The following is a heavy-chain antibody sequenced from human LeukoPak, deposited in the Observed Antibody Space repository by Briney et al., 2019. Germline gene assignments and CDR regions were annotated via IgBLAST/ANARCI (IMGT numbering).Heavy chain of an antibody. CDR1: GFTFDDYA. CDR2: ISWDGGST. V-gene: IGHV3-43D*03. CDR3: AKDIGLGGSGSYPDY. D-gene: IGHD3-10*01. J-gene: IGHJ4*02. Sequence: GGSLRLSCAASGFTFDDYAMHWVRQAPGKGLEWVSLISWDGGSTYYADSVKGRFTISRDNSKNSLYLQMNSLRAEDTALYYCAKDIGLGGSGSYPDYWGQGTLVTVSS.